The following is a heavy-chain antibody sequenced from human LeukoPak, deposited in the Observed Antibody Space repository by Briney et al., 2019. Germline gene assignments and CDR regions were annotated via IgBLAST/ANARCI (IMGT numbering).Heavy chain of an antibody. D-gene: IGHD5-24*01. CDR1: GFTFSSYG. V-gene: IGHV3-30*18. J-gene: IGHJ4*02. CDR3: AKGSSFGDGYNSEEGFDY. Sequence: GGSLRLSCAASGFTFSSYGMHWVRQAPGKGLEWVAVISYDGSNKYYADSVKGRFTISRDNSKNTLYLQMNSLRAEDTAVYYCAKGSSFGDGYNSEEGFDYWGQGTLVTVSS. CDR2: ISYDGSNK.